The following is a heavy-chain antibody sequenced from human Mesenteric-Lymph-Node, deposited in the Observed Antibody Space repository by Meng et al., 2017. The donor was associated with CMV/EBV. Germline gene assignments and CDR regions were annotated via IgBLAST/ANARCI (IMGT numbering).Heavy chain of an antibody. CDR2: INPNSGGT. D-gene: IGHD2-2*01. CDR1: GYTFTGYY. CDR3: ARTYCSSTSCRDY. V-gene: IGHV1-2*02. Sequence: ASVKVSCKASGYTFTGYYMHWVRQAPGQGLEWMGWINPNSGGTNYAQKFQGRVTMTRDTSISTAYMELSRLRSDDTAVYYCARTYCSSTSCRDYWGQGTLVTVSS. J-gene: IGHJ4*02.